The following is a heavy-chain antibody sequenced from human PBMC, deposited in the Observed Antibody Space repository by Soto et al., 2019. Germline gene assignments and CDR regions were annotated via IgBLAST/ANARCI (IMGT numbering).Heavy chain of an antibody. D-gene: IGHD6-19*01. Sequence: GGSLRLSCAASGFTFSSYAMHWVRQAPGKGLEGVAVISYDGSNKYYADSVQGRFTISRDNSKNTLYLQMNSLRAEDTAVYYCARGSRGVAGTDYWGQRTLVTVPS. J-gene: IGHJ4*02. CDR2: ISYDGSNK. CDR3: ARGSRGVAGTDY. V-gene: IGHV3-30-3*01. CDR1: GFTFSSYA.